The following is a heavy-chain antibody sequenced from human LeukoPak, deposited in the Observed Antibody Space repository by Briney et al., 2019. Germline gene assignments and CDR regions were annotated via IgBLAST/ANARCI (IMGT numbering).Heavy chain of an antibody. CDR2: ISAYNGNT. CDR3: ARDMITFGGVIDPFDY. Sequence: ASVKVSCKASGYTFTSYGISWVRQATGQGLEWMGWISAYNGNTNYAQKLQGRVTMTTDTSTSTAYMELRSLRSDDTAVYYCARDMITFGGVIDPFDYWGQGTLVTVSS. D-gene: IGHD3-16*02. J-gene: IGHJ4*02. V-gene: IGHV1-18*01. CDR1: GYTFTSYG.